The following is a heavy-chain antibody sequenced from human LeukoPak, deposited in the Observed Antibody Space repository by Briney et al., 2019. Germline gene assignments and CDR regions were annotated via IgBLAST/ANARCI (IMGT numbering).Heavy chain of an antibody. V-gene: IGHV3-48*04. D-gene: IGHD4-17*01. J-gene: IGHJ4*02. CDR3: ARDPFMTTGWGVDY. Sequence: PGGSLRLSCAASGFTFSSYAMHWVRQAPGKGLEWVSYISGSGNIIYYADSVKGRFTISRDNARNSLYLQMNSLRAEDTAVYYCARDPFMTTGWGVDYWGQGTLVTVSS. CDR2: ISGSGNII. CDR1: GFTFSSYA.